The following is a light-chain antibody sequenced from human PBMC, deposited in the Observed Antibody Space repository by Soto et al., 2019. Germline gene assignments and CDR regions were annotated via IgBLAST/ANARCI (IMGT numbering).Light chain of an antibody. J-gene: IGKJ2*01. CDR1: QSISSW. Sequence: DLQMTQSPSTLSASVGDRVTITCRASQSISSWLAWYQQKPGKAPKLLIYKASSLESGVPSRFSGSEPGKEFTLTISSLQPDDFATYYCQQYNSYSPYTFGQGTKLEIK. CDR3: QQYNSYSPYT. CDR2: KAS. V-gene: IGKV1-5*03.